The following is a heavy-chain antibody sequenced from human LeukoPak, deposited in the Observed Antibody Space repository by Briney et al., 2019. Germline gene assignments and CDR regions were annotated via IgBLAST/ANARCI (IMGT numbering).Heavy chain of an antibody. CDR2: INHNGST. J-gene: IGHJ4*02. CDR1: DGSISSSSYY. Sequence: PSETLSLTCTVFDGSISSSSYYWAWIRQPPGKGLEWIGEINHNGSTNYNPSLKSRVTISVDTSKNQFSLKLSSVTAADTAVYYCARAHYYGSGSQEDYWGQGTLVTVSS. V-gene: IGHV4-39*07. D-gene: IGHD3-10*01. CDR3: ARAHYYGSGSQEDY.